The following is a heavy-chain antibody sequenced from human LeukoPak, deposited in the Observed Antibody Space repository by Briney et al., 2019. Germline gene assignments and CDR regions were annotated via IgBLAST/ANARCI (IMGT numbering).Heavy chain of an antibody. CDR1: EFTFHDYG. Sequence: GGSLRLSCAASEFTFHDYGMSWVRQIPGKGLEWVSGINWNGAYTNYADFVKGRFTISRDNAKNSLFLQMNSLRAEDTAFYYCARYSDSSGGPFDYWGQGTLVIVSS. V-gene: IGHV3-20*04. CDR2: INWNGAYT. D-gene: IGHD3-22*01. J-gene: IGHJ4*02. CDR3: ARYSDSSGGPFDY.